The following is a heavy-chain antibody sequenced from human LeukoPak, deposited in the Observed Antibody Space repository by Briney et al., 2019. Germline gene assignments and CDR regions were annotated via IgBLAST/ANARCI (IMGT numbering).Heavy chain of an antibody. V-gene: IGHV1-69*05. CDR1: GGTFSSYA. D-gene: IGHD5-18*01. Sequence: SVKVSCKASGGTFSSYAISWARQAPGQGLEWMGGIIPIFGTANYAQKFQGRVTITTDESTSTAYMELSSLRSEDTAVYYCARVDTAMKVFDYWGQGTLVTVSS. CDR3: ARVDTAMKVFDY. CDR2: IIPIFGTA. J-gene: IGHJ4*02.